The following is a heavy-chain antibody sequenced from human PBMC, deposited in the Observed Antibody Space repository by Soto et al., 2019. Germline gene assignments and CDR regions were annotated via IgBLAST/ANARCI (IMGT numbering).Heavy chain of an antibody. CDR1: GGSVSSGHYS. D-gene: IGHD1-20*01. CDR2: ISYNGDT. CDR3: ARLLIDNWNQGHAFDF. V-gene: IGHV4-39*01. J-gene: IGHJ3*01. Sequence: QLQLQESGPGLVKPAETLSLKCAVSGGSVSSGHYSWGWIRQPPGKGPEWIGNISYNGDTYYSPSLKSPVTMSVDTAQNQFSLRLTSVTAADTAVYYCARLLIDNWNQGHAFDFLGQGTLVTVSS.